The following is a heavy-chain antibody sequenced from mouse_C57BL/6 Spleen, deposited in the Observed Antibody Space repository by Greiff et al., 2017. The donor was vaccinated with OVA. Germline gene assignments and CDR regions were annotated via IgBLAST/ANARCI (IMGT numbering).Heavy chain of an antibody. Sequence: QVQLQQPGAELVKPGASVKLSCKASGYTFTSYWMHWVKQRPGQGLEWIGMIHPNSGSTNYNEKFKSKATLTVDKSSSTAYMQLSSLTSEDSAVYYCAREGYYDYLYYFDYWGQGTTLTVSS. CDR2: IHPNSGST. J-gene: IGHJ2*01. CDR3: AREGYYDYLYYFDY. CDR1: GYTFTSYW. D-gene: IGHD2-4*01. V-gene: IGHV1-64*01.